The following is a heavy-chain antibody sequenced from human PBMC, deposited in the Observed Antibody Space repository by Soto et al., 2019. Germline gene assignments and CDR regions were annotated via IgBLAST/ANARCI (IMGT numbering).Heavy chain of an antibody. CDR1: GGSFSGYY. D-gene: IGHD3-9*01. Sequence: SETLSLTCAVYGGSFSGYYWSWIRQPPGKGLEWIGEINHSGSTNYNPSLKSRVTISVDTSKNQFSLKLSSVTAADTAVYYCVRERRRFYDTLDARNWFDPWGQGTLVTVSS. V-gene: IGHV4-34*01. CDR3: VRERRRFYDTLDARNWFDP. J-gene: IGHJ5*02. CDR2: INHSGST.